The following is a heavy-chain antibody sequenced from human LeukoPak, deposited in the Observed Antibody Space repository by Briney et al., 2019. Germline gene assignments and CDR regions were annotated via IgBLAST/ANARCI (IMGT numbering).Heavy chain of an antibody. CDR3: ARGFSYYYMDV. J-gene: IGHJ6*03. CDR2: INHSGST. Sequence: SETLSLTCAVYGGSLSGYYWSWIRQPPGKGLEWIGEINHSGSTNYNPSLKSRVTISVDTSKNQFSLKLSSVTAADTAVYYCARGFSYYYMDVWGKGTTVTVSS. CDR1: GGSLSGYY. V-gene: IGHV4-34*01.